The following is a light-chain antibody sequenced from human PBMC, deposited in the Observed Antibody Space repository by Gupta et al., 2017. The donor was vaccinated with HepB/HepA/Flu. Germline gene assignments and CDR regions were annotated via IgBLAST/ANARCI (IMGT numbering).Light chain of an antibody. V-gene: IGLV2-14*01. CDR3: SSYTSSSTLDYV. CDR1: SSDVVGYNY. J-gene: IGLJ1*01. CDR2: DVS. Sequence: QSALTQPASVSGSPGQSITISCTGPSSDVVGYNYVSWYQQHPGKAPKLMIYDVSNRPSGVSNRFSGSKSGNTASLTISGLQAEDEADYYCSSYTSSSTLDYVFGTGTKVTVL.